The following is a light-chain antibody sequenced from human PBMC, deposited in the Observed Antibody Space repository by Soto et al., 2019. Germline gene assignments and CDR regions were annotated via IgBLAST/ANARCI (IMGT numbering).Light chain of an antibody. CDR2: GAS. V-gene: IGKV1-6*01. CDR3: LQDYNYPRT. Sequence: AIQMTQSPSSLSASVGDRVTITCRASQDIRNALGWYQQKPGKAPKLLIYGASNLQSGVPSRFSGSGSGTDFTLTISSLQPEDFAAYYCLQDYNYPRTFGLGTKVEIK. CDR1: QDIRNA. J-gene: IGKJ1*01.